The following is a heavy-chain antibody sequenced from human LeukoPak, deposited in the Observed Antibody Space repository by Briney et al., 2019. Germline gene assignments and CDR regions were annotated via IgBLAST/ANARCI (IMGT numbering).Heavy chain of an antibody. CDR1: GFTVSSNY. D-gene: IGHD6-13*01. V-gene: IGHV3-66*01. J-gene: IGHJ4*02. Sequence: GGSLRLSCAASGFTVSSNYMSWVRQAPGKGLEWVSVIYSGGSTYYADSVKGRFTISRDNSKNTLYLQMNSLRAEDTAVYYCARELGGIAAAGSSDYWGQGTLVTVSS. CDR2: IYSGGST. CDR3: ARELGGIAAAGSSDY.